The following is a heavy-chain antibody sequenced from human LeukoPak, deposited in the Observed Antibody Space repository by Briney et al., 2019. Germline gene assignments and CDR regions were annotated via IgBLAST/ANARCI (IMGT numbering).Heavy chain of an antibody. CDR3: ARVYGDYYHGEMDV. CDR2: IKQDGREK. CDR1: GFTFSSYW. Sequence: GGSLRLSCAASGFTFSSYWMSWVRQAPGKGLEWVANIKQDGREKYYVDSVKGRFTISRDNAKNSLYLQMNSLRAEDTAVYYCARVYGDYYHGEMDVWGKGTTVTVSS. V-gene: IGHV3-7*01. J-gene: IGHJ6*04. D-gene: IGHD4-17*01.